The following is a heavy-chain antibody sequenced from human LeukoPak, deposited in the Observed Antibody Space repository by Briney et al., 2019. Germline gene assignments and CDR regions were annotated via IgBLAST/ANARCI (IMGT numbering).Heavy chain of an antibody. D-gene: IGHD1-26*01. J-gene: IGHJ5*02. CDR2: ISLTGRT. CDR1: GGSITTTNF. CDR3: SRESGPYCPFGH. V-gene: IGHV4-4*02. Sequence: SETLSLTCGVSGGSITTTNFWSWVRQPPGGGLEWIGEISLTGRTRYNPSLESRVTISIDESKNHLYLNLAPVTAADTAVYYCSRESGPYCPFGHWGQGTLVAVTS.